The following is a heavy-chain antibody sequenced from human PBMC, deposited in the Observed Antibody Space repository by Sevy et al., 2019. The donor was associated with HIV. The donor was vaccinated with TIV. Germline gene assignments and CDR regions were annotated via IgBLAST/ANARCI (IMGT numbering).Heavy chain of an antibody. Sequence: GGSLRLSCRTFGFPFDEHAMHWVRQVPGKGLEWVSGIRWNGGSVAYGESVKGRFTICRYNTKSSLFLQMNGLRPEDTAVYYCTKSKVASVYHYYGMDVWGHGTTVTVSS. J-gene: IGHJ6*01. CDR1: GFPFDEHA. CDR2: IRWNGGSV. CDR3: TKSKVASVYHYYGMDV. V-gene: IGHV3-9*01.